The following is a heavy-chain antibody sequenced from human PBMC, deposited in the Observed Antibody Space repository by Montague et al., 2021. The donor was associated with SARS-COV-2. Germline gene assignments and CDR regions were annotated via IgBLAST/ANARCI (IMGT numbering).Heavy chain of an antibody. CDR3: ANADRCSSGSCYSPFDS. CDR1: GGSISSSSNY. D-gene: IGHD2-15*01. CDR2: IYYSGST. J-gene: IGHJ4*02. V-gene: IGHV4-39*01. Sequence: SETLSLTCTVSGGSISSSSNYWGWIRQPPGKGLEWIGNIYYSGSTCNNPSLKSRVTISVDTSKNQFSLKLSSVTAADTAVYYCANADRCSSGSCYSPFDSWGQGSLVTVSS.